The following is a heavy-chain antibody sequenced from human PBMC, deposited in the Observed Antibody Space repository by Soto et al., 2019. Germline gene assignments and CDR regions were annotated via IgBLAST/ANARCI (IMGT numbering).Heavy chain of an antibody. CDR3: ARKLIAAAGTPNWFDP. Sequence: ASETLSLTCTVSGGSISSSSYYWGWIRQPPGKGLEWIGSIYYGGSTYYNPSLKSRVTISVDTSKNQFSLKLSSVTAADTAVYYCARKLIAAAGTPNWFDPWGQGTLVTVSS. J-gene: IGHJ5*02. CDR1: GGSISSSSYY. CDR2: IYYGGST. V-gene: IGHV4-39*01. D-gene: IGHD6-13*01.